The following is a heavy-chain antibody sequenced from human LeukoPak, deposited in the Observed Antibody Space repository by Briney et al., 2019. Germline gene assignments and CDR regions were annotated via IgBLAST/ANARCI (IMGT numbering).Heavy chain of an antibody. D-gene: IGHD5-12*01. CDR3: ARVRGYDDY. CDR1: GFTFSSYS. Sequence: PGGSLRLSCAASGFTFSSYSMNWVRQAPGKGLEWVPYISSSGSTIYYADSVKGRFTISRDNAKNSLYLQMNSLRAEDTAVYYCARVRGYDDYWGQGTLVTVSS. V-gene: IGHV3-48*04. CDR2: ISSSGSTI. J-gene: IGHJ4*02.